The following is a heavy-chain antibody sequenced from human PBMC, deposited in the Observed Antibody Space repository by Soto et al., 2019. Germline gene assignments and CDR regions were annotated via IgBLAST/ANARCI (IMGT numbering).Heavy chain of an antibody. J-gene: IGHJ4*02. CDR1: GFTFSSYG. CDR2: ISYDGSNK. CDR3: AKDKRTLYGSGSYYNFDY. Sequence: GGSLRLSCAASGFTFSSYGMHWVRQAPGKGLEWVAVISYDGSNKYYADSVKGRFTISRDNSRNTLYLQMNSLRAEDTAVYYCAKDKRTLYGSGSYYNFDYWGQGTLVTVSS. V-gene: IGHV3-30*18. D-gene: IGHD3-10*01.